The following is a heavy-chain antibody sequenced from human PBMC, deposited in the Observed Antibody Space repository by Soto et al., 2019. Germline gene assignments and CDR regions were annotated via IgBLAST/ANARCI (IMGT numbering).Heavy chain of an antibody. Sequence: ASVKVSCKASGYTFTGYYMHWVRQAPGQGLEWMGWISGYNGNTNYAQKLQGRVTMTTDTSTSTAHMELRSLRSDDTAVYYCARDWGRGQFLTNKDYWGQGTLVTVSS. CDR1: GYTFTGYY. D-gene: IGHD3-9*01. CDR3: ARDWGRGQFLTNKDY. V-gene: IGHV1-18*04. J-gene: IGHJ4*02. CDR2: ISGYNGNT.